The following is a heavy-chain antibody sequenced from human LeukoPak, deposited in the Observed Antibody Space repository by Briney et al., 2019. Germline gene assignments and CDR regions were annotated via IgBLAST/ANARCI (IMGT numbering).Heavy chain of an antibody. Sequence: PSETLSLTCAVYGGSFSGYYWSWIRQPPGKGLEWIGEINHSGSTNYNPSLKSRVTMSVDTSKNQFSLKLSSVTAADTAVYYCARVDSSSWYVDYWGQGTLVTVSS. CDR3: ARVDSSSWYVDY. V-gene: IGHV4-34*01. CDR2: INHSGST. J-gene: IGHJ4*02. D-gene: IGHD6-13*01. CDR1: GGSFSGYY.